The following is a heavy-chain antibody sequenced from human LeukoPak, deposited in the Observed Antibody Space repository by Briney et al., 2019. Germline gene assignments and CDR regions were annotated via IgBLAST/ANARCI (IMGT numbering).Heavy chain of an antibody. Sequence: GASVKVSCKASGYTFTAYYVHWVRQAPGQGLEWMGWINPNSGGTNYAQKFQGRVTMTRDTSISTAYMELSRLRSDDTAFYYCARGKMVGATAWGGLDYWGQGTLVTVSS. D-gene: IGHD1-26*01. CDR3: ARGKMVGATAWGGLDY. V-gene: IGHV1-2*02. CDR2: INPNSGGT. CDR1: GYTFTAYY. J-gene: IGHJ4*02.